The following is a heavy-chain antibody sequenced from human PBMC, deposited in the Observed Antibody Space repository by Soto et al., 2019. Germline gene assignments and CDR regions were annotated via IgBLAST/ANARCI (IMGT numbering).Heavy chain of an antibody. V-gene: IGHV1-8*01. CDR2: MNPNSGNT. J-gene: IGHJ5*02. Sequence: ASVKVSCKASGYTFTGYDINWVRQATGQGLEWMGWMNPNSGNTGYAQKFQGRVTMTRNTSTSTAYMELSSLRSEDTAVYYCTRVARIAPAGIRSTYNWFDPWGQGTPVTVSS. CDR1: GYTFTGYD. CDR3: TRVARIAPAGIRSTYNWFDP. D-gene: IGHD6-13*01.